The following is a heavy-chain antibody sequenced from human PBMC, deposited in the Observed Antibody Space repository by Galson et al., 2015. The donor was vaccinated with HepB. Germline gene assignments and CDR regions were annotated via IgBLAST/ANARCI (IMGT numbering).Heavy chain of an antibody. CDR3: TRAHPVLLMIAKHYFDT. J-gene: IGHJ5*02. V-gene: IGHV1-18*01. D-gene: IGHD2-21*01. CDR2: ISAYNGNT. Sequence: SVKVSCKASGYTFTSYGITWVRQAPGQGLEWMGWISAYNGNTNYAQKLQGRVTMTTDTSTSTAYMELRSLRSDDTAVYYCTRAHPVLLMIAKHYFDTWGQGTLVTVSS. CDR1: GYTFTSYG.